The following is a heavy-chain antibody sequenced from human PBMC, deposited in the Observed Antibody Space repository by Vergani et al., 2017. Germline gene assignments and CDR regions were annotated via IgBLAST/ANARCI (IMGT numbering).Heavy chain of an antibody. CDR1: GYTFTSYY. V-gene: IGHV1-46*01. CDR3: ARDGRYCSSTSCYVGRDWFDP. D-gene: IGHD2-2*01. Sequence: QVQLVQSGAEVKKPGASVKVSCKASGYTFTSYYMHWVRQAPGQGLEWMGIINPSGGSTSYAQKFQGRATMTRDTSTRTVYMEMRSLGSEDTAVYYCARDGRYCSSTSCYVGRDWFDPWGQGTLVTVSS. J-gene: IGHJ5*02. CDR2: INPSGGST.